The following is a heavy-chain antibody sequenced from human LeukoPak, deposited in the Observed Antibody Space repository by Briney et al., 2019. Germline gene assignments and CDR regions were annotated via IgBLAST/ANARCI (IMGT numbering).Heavy chain of an antibody. D-gene: IGHD3-22*01. Sequence: GGSLRLSCAASGFTFSSYGMSWVRQAPGKGLEWVSAISGSGGSTYYADSVKGRFTISRDNSKNTLYLQMNSLRAEDTAVYYCAKPYYYDSSGYPYYYYYYMDVWGKGTTVTVSS. CDR2: ISGSGGST. V-gene: IGHV3-23*01. CDR1: GFTFSSYG. J-gene: IGHJ6*03. CDR3: AKPYYYDSSGYPYYYYYYMDV.